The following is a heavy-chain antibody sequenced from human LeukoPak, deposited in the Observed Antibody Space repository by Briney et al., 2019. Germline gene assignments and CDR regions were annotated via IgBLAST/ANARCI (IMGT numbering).Heavy chain of an antibody. Sequence: PSETLSLTCTVSGGSISSHYWSWIRQPPGKGLEWIGYIYYSGSTNYNPSLKSRVTISVDTSKNQFSLKLSSVTAADTAVYYCAGVYCSSTSCHPDGYFDLWGRGTLVTVSS. D-gene: IGHD2-2*01. J-gene: IGHJ2*01. V-gene: IGHV4-59*11. CDR2: IYYSGST. CDR1: GGSISSHY. CDR3: AGVYCSSTSCHPDGYFDL.